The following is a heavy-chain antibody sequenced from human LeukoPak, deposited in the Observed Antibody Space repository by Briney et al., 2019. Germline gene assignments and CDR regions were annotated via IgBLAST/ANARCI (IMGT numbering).Heavy chain of an antibody. V-gene: IGHV4-34*01. Sequence: SSETLSLTCAVYGGSFSGYYWSWLRQPPGKGLEWIGEINHSGSTNYNPSLKSRVTISVDTSKNQFSLKLSSVTAADTAVYYCARHTGWINYYGSGSSRKKGWFDPWGQGTLVTVSS. CDR2: INHSGST. CDR1: GGSFSGYY. CDR3: ARHTGWINYYGSGSSRKKGWFDP. D-gene: IGHD3-10*01. J-gene: IGHJ5*02.